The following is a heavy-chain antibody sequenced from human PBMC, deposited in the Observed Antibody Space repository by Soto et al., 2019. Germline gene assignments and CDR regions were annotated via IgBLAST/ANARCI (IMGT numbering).Heavy chain of an antibody. Sequence: QVQMVESGGGVVQPGRSLRLSCAASGFTFSSYGMHWVRQAPGKGLEWVAVIWYDGSNKYYADSVKGRFTISRDNSKNTLYLQMNSLRAEDTAVYYCARVYYGSGSYSYYFDYWGQGTLVTVSS. CDR2: IWYDGSNK. D-gene: IGHD3-10*01. J-gene: IGHJ4*02. V-gene: IGHV3-33*01. CDR3: ARVYYGSGSYSYYFDY. CDR1: GFTFSSYG.